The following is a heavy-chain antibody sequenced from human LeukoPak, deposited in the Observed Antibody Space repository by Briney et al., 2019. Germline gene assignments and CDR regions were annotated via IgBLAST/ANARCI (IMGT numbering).Heavy chain of an antibody. CDR2: INPNSGGT. J-gene: IGHJ4*02. V-gene: IGHV1-2*02. Sequence: ASVKVSCKASGYPFTGYYMHWVRQAPGQGLEWMGWINPNSGGTNYAQKFQGRVTMTRDTSISTAYMELSRLRSDDTAVYYCARAGKGYYKDFDYWGQGTLVTVSS. CDR1: GYPFTGYY. CDR3: ARAGKGYYKDFDY. D-gene: IGHD3-9*01.